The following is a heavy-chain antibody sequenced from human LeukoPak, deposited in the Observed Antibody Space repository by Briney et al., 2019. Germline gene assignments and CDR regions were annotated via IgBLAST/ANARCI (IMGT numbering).Heavy chain of an antibody. Sequence: GFLRLSCSASGFTFCNFAISWVRPAPGKGVEWVSAISVSGDNTYYADSVKGRFTISRDNSKNTLYLQMNSLRAEDTALYYCAKKNYHRFDYWGQGTLVIVSS. D-gene: IGHD3-10*01. J-gene: IGHJ4*02. V-gene: IGHV3-23*01. CDR3: AKKNYHRFDY. CDR2: ISVSGDNT. CDR1: GFTFCNFA.